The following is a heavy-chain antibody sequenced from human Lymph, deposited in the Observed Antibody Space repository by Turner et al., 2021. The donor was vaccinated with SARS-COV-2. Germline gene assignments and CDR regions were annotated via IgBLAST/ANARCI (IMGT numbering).Heavy chain of an antibody. CDR2: IYYSGST. CDR3: AIGFDY. CDR1: GGSISSYY. V-gene: IGHV4-59*01. Sequence: VQLQASGPGLVNPSETLSLTCTVSGGSISSYYWSWIRQPPGKGLEWIGYIYYSGSTNYNPSLKSRVTISVDTSKNQFSLKLTSVTAADTAVYYCAIGFDYWGQGTLVTVSP. J-gene: IGHJ4*02.